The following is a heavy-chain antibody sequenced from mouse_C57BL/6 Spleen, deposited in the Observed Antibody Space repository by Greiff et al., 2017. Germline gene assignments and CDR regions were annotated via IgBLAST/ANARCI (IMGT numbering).Heavy chain of an antibody. CDR2: IDPSDSYT. CDR3: ARAGIYYDYSAWFAY. D-gene: IGHD2-4*01. CDR1: GYTFTSYW. Sequence: QVQLQQPGAELVMPGASVKLSCKASGYTFTSYWMHWVKQRPGQGLEWIGEIDPSDSYTNYNQKFKGKSTLTVDKSSSTAYMQLSSLTSEDAAVYYCARAGIYYDYSAWFAYWGQGTLVTVSA. V-gene: IGHV1-69*01. J-gene: IGHJ3*01.